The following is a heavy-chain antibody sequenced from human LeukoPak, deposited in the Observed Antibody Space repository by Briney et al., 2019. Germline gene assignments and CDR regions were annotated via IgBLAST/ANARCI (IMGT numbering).Heavy chain of an antibody. V-gene: IGHV4-59*01. D-gene: IGHD3-3*01. CDR2: IYYSGTT. CDR1: GGSINRYF. J-gene: IGHJ3*02. CDR3: ARVFTIFGVVMGTAFDI. Sequence: PSETLSLTCTVSGGSINRYFWGWIRQPPGKGLEWIGHIYYSGTTNYNPSLKSRVTVSVDMSKNQFSLKLSSVTAADTAVYYCARVFTIFGVVMGTAFDIWGQGTMVTVSS.